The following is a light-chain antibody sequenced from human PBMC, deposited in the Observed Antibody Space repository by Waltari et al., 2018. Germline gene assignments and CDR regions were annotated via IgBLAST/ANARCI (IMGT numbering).Light chain of an antibody. CDR2: AVS. V-gene: IGLV2-23*02. J-gene: IGLJ2*01. CDR3: SSYAGSSKGV. Sequence: QSALTQPASVSGPPGQSSTVSCPGNSREVGNYKCVAWYQQNPGQAPKLMIYAVSKRPSGVSDRFSGSKSGDMASLTISGLQPEDEAEYFCSSYAGSSKGVFGGGTKVTVL. CDR1: SREVGNYKC.